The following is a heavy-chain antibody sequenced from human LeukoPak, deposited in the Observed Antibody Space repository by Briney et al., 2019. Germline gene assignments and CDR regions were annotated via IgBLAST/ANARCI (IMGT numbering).Heavy chain of an antibody. D-gene: IGHD3-10*01. CDR2: INPNSGGT. CDR1: GYTFTGYY. J-gene: IGHJ4*02. CDR3: ARLAYYYGSGSYSKRFDY. Sequence: ASVKVSCKASGYTFTGYYMHWVRQAPGQGLEWMGWINPNSGGTNYAQKFQGRVTMTRDTSISTAYMELSRLRSDDTAVYYCARLAYYYGSGSYSKRFDYWGQGTLVTVSS. V-gene: IGHV1-2*02.